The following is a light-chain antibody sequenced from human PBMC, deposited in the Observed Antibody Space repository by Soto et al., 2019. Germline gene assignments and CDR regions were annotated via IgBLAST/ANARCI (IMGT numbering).Light chain of an antibody. CDR1: SSDIGGYNF. V-gene: IGLV2-14*01. J-gene: IGLJ2*01. CDR2: AVT. CDR3: ASYTTSSTLV. Sequence: QSALTQPASVSGSPGQSITISCTGTSSDIGGYNFVSWYHQHPGKAPKLLIYAVTNRPSGIPDRFSGSNSGNTASLTISGLQAVDGADYYCASYTTSSTLVFGGGTKLTVL.